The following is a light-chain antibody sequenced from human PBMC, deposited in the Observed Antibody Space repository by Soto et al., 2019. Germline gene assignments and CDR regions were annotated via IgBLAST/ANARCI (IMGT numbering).Light chain of an antibody. V-gene: IGKV3-15*01. CDR3: PQYKSWPPRCT. CDR2: GAS. CDR1: QSVSSN. J-gene: IGKJ2*02. Sequence: EIVMTQSPATLSVSPGERATLSCRASQSVSSNLAWYQQKPGQAPRLLIYGASTRATGIPARFSGSGSGTEFTLTISSLQSEDFAVDYCPQYKSWPPRCTFGQGTKLEIK.